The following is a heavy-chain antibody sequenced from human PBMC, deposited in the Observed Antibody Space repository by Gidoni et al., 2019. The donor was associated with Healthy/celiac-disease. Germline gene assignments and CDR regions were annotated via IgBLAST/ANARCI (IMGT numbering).Heavy chain of an antibody. V-gene: IGHV3-23*01. CDR2: ISGSGGST. CDR1: GFTFSSYA. J-gene: IGHJ4*02. CDR3: APDSGYLYFDY. D-gene: IGHD5-12*01. Sequence: EVQRLASGGGLVQPGGSLRLSCAASGFTFSSYALSWVRQAPGKGLEWVSAISGSGGSTYYADSVKGRFTISRDNSKNTLYLQMNSLRAEDTAVYYCAPDSGYLYFDYWGQGTLVTVSS.